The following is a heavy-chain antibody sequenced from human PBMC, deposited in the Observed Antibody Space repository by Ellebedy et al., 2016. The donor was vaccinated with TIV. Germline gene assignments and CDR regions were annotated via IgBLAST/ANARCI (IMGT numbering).Heavy chain of an antibody. J-gene: IGHJ3*02. D-gene: IGHD3/OR15-3a*01. CDR3: ARWTDDAFDI. CDR1: GYTFSSYY. CDR2: ISAYNGNT. V-gene: IGHV1-18*04. Sequence: ASVKVSXXASGYTFSSYYMHWVRQAPGQGLEWMGWISAYNGNTNYAQKLQGRVTMTTDTSTSTAYMELRSLRSDDTAVYYCARWTDDAFDIWGQGTMVTVSS.